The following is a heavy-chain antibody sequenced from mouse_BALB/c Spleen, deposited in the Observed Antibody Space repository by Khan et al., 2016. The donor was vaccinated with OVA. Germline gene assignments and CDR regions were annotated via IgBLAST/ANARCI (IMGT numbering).Heavy chain of an antibody. CDR2: IDPENGKT. J-gene: IGHJ3*01. Sequence: VQLQQSGADLVRPGALVKLSCKASGFNIKDSYMHWVKQRPEQGLEWIGWIDPENGKTIYDPKFQDKASITADTSSNTAYMQLISLTSEDTAVYYSARSGYFAWFGYWGQGTLVTVSA. V-gene: IGHV14-1*02. CDR3: ARSGYFAWFGY. CDR1: GFNIKDSY.